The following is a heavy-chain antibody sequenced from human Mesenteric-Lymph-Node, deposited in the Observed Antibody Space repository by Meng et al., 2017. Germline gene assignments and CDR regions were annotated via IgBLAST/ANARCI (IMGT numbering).Heavy chain of an antibody. CDR1: GGSVSGYY. Sequence: QGQVLEWGAGLLKPSETLYLTCAGYGGSVSGYYWSWIRQPPGKGLEWIGEINHSGSTNYNPSLKSRVTISVDTSKNQFSLKLSSVTAADTAVYYCARGPHPHGDPWGQGTLVTVSS. V-gene: IGHV4-34*01. J-gene: IGHJ5*02. CDR3: ARGPHPHGDP. CDR2: INHSGST.